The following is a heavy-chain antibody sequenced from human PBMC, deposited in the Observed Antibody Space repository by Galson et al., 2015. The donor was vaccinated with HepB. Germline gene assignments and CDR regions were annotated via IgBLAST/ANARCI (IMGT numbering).Heavy chain of an antibody. CDR2: IYYSGST. D-gene: IGHD5-18*01. CDR1: GGSISSYY. V-gene: IGHV4-59*08. J-gene: IGHJ1*01. CDR3: ATGYGHVFQH. Sequence: LSLTCTVSGGSISSYYWSWIRQPPGKGLEWIGYIYYSGSTNYNPSLKSRVTISVDTSKNQFSLKLSSVTAADTAVYYCATGYGHVFQHWGQGTLVTVSS.